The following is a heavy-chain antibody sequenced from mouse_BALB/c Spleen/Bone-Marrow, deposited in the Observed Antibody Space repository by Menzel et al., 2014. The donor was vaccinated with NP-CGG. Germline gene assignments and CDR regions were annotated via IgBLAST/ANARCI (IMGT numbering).Heavy chain of an antibody. Sequence: VQVVESGTEVVRPGASVKLSCKASGYSFTTYWMNWVKQRPGQGLEWIGMIHPSDSETRLNQKFKDKATLTVGKSSSTAYMQLNSPTSEDSAVYYCAREKVYYGISWFAYWGQGTLVTVSA. CDR1: GYSFTTYW. CDR3: AREKVYYGISWFAY. V-gene: IGHV1-61*01. D-gene: IGHD2-1*01. CDR2: IHPSDSET. J-gene: IGHJ3*01.